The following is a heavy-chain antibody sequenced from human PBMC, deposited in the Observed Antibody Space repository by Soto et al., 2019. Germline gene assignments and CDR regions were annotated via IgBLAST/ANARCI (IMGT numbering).Heavy chain of an antibody. CDR2: IYSGGST. Sequence: EVQVVESGGGLVQPGGSLRLSCAASGFTVSSDYMSWVRQAPGKGLEWVSVIYSGGSTYYADSVKGRFTISRDNSKNTLYLQMNILRAEDTAVYYCARDPGDRNGVSVWGQGTKVTVSS. D-gene: IGHD1-26*01. V-gene: IGHV3-66*01. J-gene: IGHJ6*02. CDR1: GFTVSSDY. CDR3: ARDPGDRNGVSV.